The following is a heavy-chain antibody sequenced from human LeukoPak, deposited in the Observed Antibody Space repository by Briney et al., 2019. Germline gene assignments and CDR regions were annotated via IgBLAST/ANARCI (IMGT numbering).Heavy chain of an antibody. CDR2: IYPGDSDT. V-gene: IGHV5-51*01. D-gene: IGHD5-12*01. CDR3: ARGGLMSGSAFDP. Sequence: HGESLKISCKGSGYSFTRHWIGWVRQMPGKGLEWMGIIYPGDSDTRYSPSFQGQVTISADKSISTAYLQWSSLKASDTAMYYCARGGLMSGSAFDPWGQGTLVTVSS. CDR1: GYSFTRHW. J-gene: IGHJ5*02.